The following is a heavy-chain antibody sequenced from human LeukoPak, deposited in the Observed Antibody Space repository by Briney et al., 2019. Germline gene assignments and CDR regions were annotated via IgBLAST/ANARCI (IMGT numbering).Heavy chain of an antibody. J-gene: IGHJ4*02. V-gene: IGHV3-23*01. D-gene: IGHD4-17*01. CDR1: GFTFSSYA. CDR3: AKDPIYGDYPRFFDY. Sequence: PGGSLRLSCAASGFTFSSYAMSWVRQAPGKGLEWVSAISGSGGSTYYADSVKGRFTISRDNSKDTLYLQMNSLRAEDTAVYYCAKDPIYGDYPRFFDYWGQGTLVTVSS. CDR2: ISGSGGST.